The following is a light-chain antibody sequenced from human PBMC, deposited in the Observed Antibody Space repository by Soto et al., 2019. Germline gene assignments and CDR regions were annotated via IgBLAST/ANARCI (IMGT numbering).Light chain of an antibody. CDR3: QSYDSRLSVV. CDR1: SSNIGAGYD. J-gene: IGLJ2*01. Sequence: QSVLTQPPSVSGAPGQRVTISCTGSSSNIGAGYDVHWYQQLPGTAPKLLIYGNSNRPSGVPDRFSGSKSGTSASLANTGLEAEDEADYYCQSYDSRLSVVFGGGTKLTVL. CDR2: GNS. V-gene: IGLV1-40*01.